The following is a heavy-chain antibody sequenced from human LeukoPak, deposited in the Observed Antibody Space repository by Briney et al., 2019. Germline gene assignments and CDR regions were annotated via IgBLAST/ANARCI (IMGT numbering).Heavy chain of an antibody. D-gene: IGHD3-9*01. CDR1: GFTFSGFW. CDR2: INSDGSEG. V-gene: IGHV3-7*01. CDR3: VKDLTGTWSFDY. J-gene: IGHJ4*02. Sequence: GGSLRLSCAVSGFTFSGFWMSWSRQVPGKGLEWVASINSDGSEGYYADVVKGRFTISRDNSKNALYLQLTSLRLEDTALYYCVKDLTGTWSFDYWGQGTLVTVSS.